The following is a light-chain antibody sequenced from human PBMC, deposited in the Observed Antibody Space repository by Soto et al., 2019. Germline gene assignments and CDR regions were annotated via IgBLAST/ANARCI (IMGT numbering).Light chain of an antibody. Sequence: EIVMTQSPATLSVSPGGRATPSCRASQSISDTLAWYQQKPGQAPRLLIYGASNRATGIPDRFSGSGSGTDFTLTISRLEPEDFAVYYCQQYGSSGTLGQGTKVDIK. V-gene: IGKV3-20*01. CDR3: QQYGSSGT. CDR1: QSISDT. J-gene: IGKJ1*01. CDR2: GAS.